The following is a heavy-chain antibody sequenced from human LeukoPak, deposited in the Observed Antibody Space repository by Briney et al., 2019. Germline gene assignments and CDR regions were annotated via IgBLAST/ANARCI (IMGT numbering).Heavy chain of an antibody. CDR1: GGSISSSGYY. CDR2: IYYSGST. V-gene: IGHV4-39*01. J-gene: IGHJ4*02. Sequence: SETLSLTCTVSGGSISSSGYYWGWIRQPPGKGLEWIGSIYYSGSTYYNPSLKSRVTISVDTSKNQFSLKLSSVTAADTAVYYCARVTSFDYWGQGTLVTVSS. CDR3: ARVTSFDY. D-gene: IGHD5-18*01.